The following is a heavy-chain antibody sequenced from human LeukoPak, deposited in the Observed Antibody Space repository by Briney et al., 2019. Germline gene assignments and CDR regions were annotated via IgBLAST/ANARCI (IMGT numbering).Heavy chain of an antibody. CDR3: ARGNGPAGETTVVTPFGAGHVASTYYFDY. D-gene: IGHD4-23*01. CDR1: GGSFSGYY. J-gene: IGHJ4*02. V-gene: IGHV4-34*01. Sequence: PSETLSLTCAVYGGSFSGYYWSWIRQPPGKGLEWIGEINHSGSTNYNPSLKSRVTISVDTSKNQFSLKLSSVTAADTAVYYCARGNGPAGETTVVTPFGAGHVASTYYFDYWGQGTLVTVSS. CDR2: INHSGST.